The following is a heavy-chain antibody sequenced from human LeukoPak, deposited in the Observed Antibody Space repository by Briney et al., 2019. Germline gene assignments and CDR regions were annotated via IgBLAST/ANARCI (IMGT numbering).Heavy chain of an antibody. CDR2: INHSGST. Sequence: SETLSLTCAVYGGSFSGYYWSWIRQPPGKGLEWIGEINHSGSTNYNPSLKSRVTISVDTSKNQISLKLSSVTAADTAVYYCARAGYSSSYYYYYGMDVWGQGTTVTVSS. CDR1: GGSFSGYY. V-gene: IGHV4-34*01. J-gene: IGHJ6*02. D-gene: IGHD6-6*01. CDR3: ARAGYSSSYYYYYGMDV.